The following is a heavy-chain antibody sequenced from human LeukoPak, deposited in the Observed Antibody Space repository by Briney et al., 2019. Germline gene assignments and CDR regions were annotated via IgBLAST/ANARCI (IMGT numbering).Heavy chain of an antibody. V-gene: IGHV4-61*02. CDR2: IYTSGST. CDR1: GGSISSGSYY. Sequence: PSETLSLTCTVSGGSISSGSYYWSWIRQPAGKGLEWIGRIYTSGSTNYSPSFKSRVTISIDTSKNQFSLRLSSVTAADTAVYYCARSFSGTYPGLDDWGQGTLVAVSS. CDR3: ARSFSGTYPGLDD. J-gene: IGHJ4*02. D-gene: IGHD3-10*01.